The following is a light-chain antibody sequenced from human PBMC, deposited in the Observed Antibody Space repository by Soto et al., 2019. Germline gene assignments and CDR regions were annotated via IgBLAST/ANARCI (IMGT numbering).Light chain of an antibody. J-gene: IGKJ1*01. CDR2: AAS. Sequence: DIQMTQSPSSLSASVGDRVTITCRASQSISSYLNWYQQKPGKAPKLLIYAASSLQSGVPSRFSGSGSGTDFTLTISSLQPEDFPTYYCQQSYSTPWTFGQGTKLEIK. CDR3: QQSYSTPWT. CDR1: QSISSY. V-gene: IGKV1-39*01.